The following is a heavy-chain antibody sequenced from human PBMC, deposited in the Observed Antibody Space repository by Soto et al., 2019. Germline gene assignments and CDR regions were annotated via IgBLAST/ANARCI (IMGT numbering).Heavy chain of an antibody. Sequence: PSETLSLTCAVYGGSFSSYYWGWIRQPPGKGLEWIGSIYYSGSTYYNPSLKSRVTISVDTSKNQFSLKLSSVTAADTAVYYCARLTPDSSSWYRGWFDPWGQGTLVTVSS. J-gene: IGHJ5*02. CDR3: ARLTPDSSSWYRGWFDP. V-gene: IGHV4-39*01. CDR1: GGSFSSYY. D-gene: IGHD6-13*01. CDR2: IYYSGST.